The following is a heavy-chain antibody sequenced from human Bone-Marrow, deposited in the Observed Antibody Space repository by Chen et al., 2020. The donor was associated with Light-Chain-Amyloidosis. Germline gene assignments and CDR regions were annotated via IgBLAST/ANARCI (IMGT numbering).Heavy chain of an antibody. Sequence: EVQLVESGGGLLQRGGSLRLSCAASGFAFSSYAMSWVRQAPGKGLEWVSSIGGSGGMRFCGASVKGRLTISRDNSKNALFLQMNSLRAEDTAVYYCAKYISYDDILPGYPADAFDIWGQGTMVTVSS. J-gene: IGHJ3*02. CDR2: IGGSGGMR. D-gene: IGHD3-9*01. V-gene: IGHV3-23*02. CDR3: AKYISYDDILPGYPADAFDI. CDR1: GFAFSSYA.